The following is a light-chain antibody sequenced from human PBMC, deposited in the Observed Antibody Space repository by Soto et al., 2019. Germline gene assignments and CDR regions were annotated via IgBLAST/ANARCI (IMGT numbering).Light chain of an antibody. CDR3: QQFGTSPLYT. J-gene: IGKJ2*01. CDR2: DAP. CDR1: QTFGRTY. Sequence: ESVLTQSQGTLSLSPGERVTLSCRASQTFGRTYLAWYQQKPGQSPRLLIYDAPSRATGIPDRFSGSGSGTDFTLTISRLEPEDFAVYYWQQFGTSPLYTFGQGTKLEIK. V-gene: IGKV3-20*01.